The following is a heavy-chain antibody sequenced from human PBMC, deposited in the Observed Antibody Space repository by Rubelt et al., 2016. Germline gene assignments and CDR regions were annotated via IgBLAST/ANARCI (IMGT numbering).Heavy chain of an antibody. D-gene: IGHD7-27*01. CDR1: GGSISSGGYY. Sequence: QVQLQESGPGLVKPSQTLSLTCTVSGGSISSGGYYWSWIRQHPGKGLEWIGYIYYSGSTYYNPSLKGRVTRSGDTSKNQFSSRLSVVTAADTAVYYCASRRELGSDAVDTWGQGTMATVSS. V-gene: IGHV4-31*03. J-gene: IGHJ3*02. CDR2: IYYSGST. CDR3: ASRRELGSDAVDT.